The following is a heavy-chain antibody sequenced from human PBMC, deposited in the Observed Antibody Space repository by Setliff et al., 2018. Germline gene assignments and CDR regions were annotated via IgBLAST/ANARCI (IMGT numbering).Heavy chain of an antibody. Sequence: TGGSLRLSCAASGFAFVGVEIHWVRQASGKGLEWVGRIRNKFNSLATQYGESFKGRFTISRDDSKNTAYLQMRSLKGEDTALYYCATNVLVAGSSLDSWGQGSLVTVSS. CDR1: GFAFVGVE. CDR2: IRNKFNSLAT. D-gene: IGHD2-8*02. V-gene: IGHV3-73*01. CDR3: ATNVLVAGSSLDS. J-gene: IGHJ4*02.